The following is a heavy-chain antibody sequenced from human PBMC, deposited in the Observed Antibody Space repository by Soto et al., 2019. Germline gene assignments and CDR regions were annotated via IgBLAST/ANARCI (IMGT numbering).Heavy chain of an antibody. J-gene: IGHJ4*02. CDR1: GGTFSRYA. D-gene: IGHD3-22*01. V-gene: IGHV1-69*01. CDR2: IIPMFGRA. CDR3: ARDGSLYDSSGYYYLC. Sequence: QVQLVQSGAEVKKPGSSVKVSCKASGGTFSRYAISWVRQAPGQGLEWMGGIIPMFGRANYAQKFQGRVTSTADDSTSTGYMELRSLRSEATAVYYCARDGSLYDSSGYYYLCWGQGTLVTVSS.